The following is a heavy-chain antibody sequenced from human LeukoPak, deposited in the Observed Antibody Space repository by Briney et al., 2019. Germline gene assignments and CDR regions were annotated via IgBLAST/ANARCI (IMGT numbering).Heavy chain of an antibody. J-gene: IGHJ4*02. V-gene: IGHV3-30*04. CDR1: GFTFSNYA. CDR2: ISYDGSNK. CDR3: ARSRSHAWIQLGTEGYYFYY. Sequence: GGSLRLSCAASGFTFSNYAMHWVRQAPGKGLEWVAVISYDGSNKYYADSVKGRFTISRDNSKNTLYLQMNRLRSDDTAVYYCARSRSHAWIQLGTEGYYFYYWGQGTLVTVSS. D-gene: IGHD5-18*01.